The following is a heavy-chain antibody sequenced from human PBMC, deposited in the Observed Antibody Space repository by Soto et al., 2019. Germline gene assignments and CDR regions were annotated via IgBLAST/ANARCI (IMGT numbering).Heavy chain of an antibody. D-gene: IGHD1-1*01. J-gene: IGHJ4*02. CDR3: ARGWEPPTYYFDY. CDR1: GGSISSGGYY. V-gene: IGHV4-31*03. Sequence: QVQLQEPGPGLVKPSQTLSLTCTVSGGSISSGGYYWSWIRQHPGQGLEWIGYIYYSGSTYYNPSLKSRVTISVDTSKNQFSLKLSSVTSADTAVYYCARGWEPPTYYFDYWGQGTLVTVSS. CDR2: IYYSGST.